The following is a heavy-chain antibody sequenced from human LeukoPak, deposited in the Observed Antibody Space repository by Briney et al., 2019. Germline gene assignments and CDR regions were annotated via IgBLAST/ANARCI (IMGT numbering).Heavy chain of an antibody. D-gene: IGHD2-2*03. CDR3: VRGGHKLDIETSRYYYGLDV. CDR1: GITLSDYW. CDR2: IESDGTRT. Sequence: AGGSLRLSCAASGITLSDYWMYWVRQGPGKGLVHVSRIESDGTRTVYADSVKGRFTISRDNAKNTMYLQMNSLRVEDTAVYYCVRGGHKLDIETSRYYYGLDVWGQGTTVTVSS. V-gene: IGHV3-74*03. J-gene: IGHJ6*02.